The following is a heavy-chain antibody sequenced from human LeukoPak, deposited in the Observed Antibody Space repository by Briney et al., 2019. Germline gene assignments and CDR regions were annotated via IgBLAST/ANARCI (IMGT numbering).Heavy chain of an antibody. D-gene: IGHD3-22*01. CDR2: IWYDGSNK. Sequence: GGSLRLSCAASGFTFSSYGMPWVRQAPGKGLEWVAVIWYDGSNKYYADSVKGRFTISRDNSKNTLYLQMNSLRAEDTAVYYCARAKLSSGYYFDYWGQGTLVTVSS. V-gene: IGHV3-33*01. CDR1: GFTFSSYG. CDR3: ARAKLSSGYYFDY. J-gene: IGHJ4*02.